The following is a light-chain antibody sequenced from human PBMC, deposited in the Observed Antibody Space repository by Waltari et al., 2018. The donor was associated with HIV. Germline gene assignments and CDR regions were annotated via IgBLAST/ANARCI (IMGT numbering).Light chain of an antibody. CDR2: GDY. CDR3: QSYDNGNWV. Sequence: NFMLTQPHSVSESPGKTVTISCARSSGGIANNYVQWYQQRPGGSPTTVIYGDYQRPSGVPDRFSGSNDSSSNSASLTISGLKNDDEADYYCQSYDNGNWVLGGGTKVTVL. V-gene: IGLV6-57*01. CDR1: SGGIANNY. J-gene: IGLJ3*02.